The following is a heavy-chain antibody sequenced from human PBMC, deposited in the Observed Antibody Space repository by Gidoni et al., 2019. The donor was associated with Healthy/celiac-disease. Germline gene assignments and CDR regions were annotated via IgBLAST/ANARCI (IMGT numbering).Heavy chain of an antibody. D-gene: IGHD3-10*01. J-gene: IGHJ4*02. CDR1: GFTFSSYG. V-gene: IGHV3-30*18. CDR3: AKDPLGVRGVMAY. CDR2: ISYDGSNK. Sequence: QVQLVESGGGVVQPGRSLRLSCAASGFTFSSYGMHWVRQAPGKGLEWVAVISYDGSNKYYADSVKGRFTISRDNSKNTLYLQMNSLRAEDTAVYYCAKDPLGVRGVMAYWGQGTLVTVSS.